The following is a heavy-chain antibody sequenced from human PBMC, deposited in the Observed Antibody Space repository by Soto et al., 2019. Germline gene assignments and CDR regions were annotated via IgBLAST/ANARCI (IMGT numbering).Heavy chain of an antibody. CDR3: ARERYYYDSSGSWFDP. CDR1: GCSISSYY. CDR2: IYTSGST. J-gene: IGHJ5*02. Sequence: QVQLKESGPGLVKPSETLSLTCTVSGCSISSYYLCWIRQPAGKGLELIGRIYTSGSTNYNPSLKSRVTMSADTSKNQFALQLSSVTAADTAVYYCARERYYYDSSGSWFDPWGKGTLVTVSS. V-gene: IGHV4-4*07. D-gene: IGHD3-22*01.